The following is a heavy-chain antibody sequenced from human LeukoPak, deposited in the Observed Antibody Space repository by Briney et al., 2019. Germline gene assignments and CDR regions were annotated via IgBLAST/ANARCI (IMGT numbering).Heavy chain of an antibody. CDR1: GFTLSSYA. CDR2: ISASGGST. Sequence: GGSLRLSCAASGFTLSSYAMSWVRQAPGKGLEWVSSISASGGSTNYADSVKGRFTISRDNSKNTVYLQMNSLRAEDTAVYYCARNVPGHWGQGTLVTVSS. V-gene: IGHV3-23*01. CDR3: ARNVPGH. D-gene: IGHD3-16*01. J-gene: IGHJ4*02.